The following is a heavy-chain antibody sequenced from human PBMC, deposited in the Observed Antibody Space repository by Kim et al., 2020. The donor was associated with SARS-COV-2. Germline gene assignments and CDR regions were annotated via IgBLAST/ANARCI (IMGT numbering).Heavy chain of an antibody. D-gene: IGHD2-15*01. CDR3: ARDTVVTNYYYGMDV. J-gene: IGHJ6*02. CDR1: GFTFTSYW. CDR2: INSDGSST. V-gene: IGHV3-74*01. Sequence: GGSLRLSCAASGFTFTSYWMHWVRQAPGKGLVWVSRINSDGSSTSYADSVKGRFTLSRDNAQNTLYLQMNSLRAEDTAVYYCARDTVVTNYYYGMDVWGQGTTVTVSS.